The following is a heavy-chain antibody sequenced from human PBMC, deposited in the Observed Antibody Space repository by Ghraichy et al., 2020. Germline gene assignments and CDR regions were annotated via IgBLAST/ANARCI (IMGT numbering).Heavy chain of an antibody. Sequence: QTLSLTCTVYGGSFSGFYWSWIRQPPEKGLEWIGEINHSGNTNYNPSFKSRVTTSVDTSKNQFSLELKSVTAADTAVYYCARRRAGSYTVGWHFFDYWGQGTLVAVSS. CDR2: INHSGNT. CDR1: GGSFSGFY. V-gene: IGHV4-34*01. CDR3: ARRRAGSYTVGWHFFDY. D-gene: IGHD3-10*01. J-gene: IGHJ4*02.